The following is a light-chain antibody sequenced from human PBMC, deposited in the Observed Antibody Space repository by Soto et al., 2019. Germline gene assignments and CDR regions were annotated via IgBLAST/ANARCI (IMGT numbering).Light chain of an antibody. J-gene: IGLJ1*01. Sequence: QSALTQPASVSGSPGQSITISCTGTSSDVGGYNYVSWYQQHPGKAPKLIIYEVSNRPSGVPNRFFGSKSGNTASLTISGLQAEDDAEYYCTSYTSSSTLDVFGTGTKVTVL. CDR3: TSYTSSSTLDV. CDR2: EVS. V-gene: IGLV2-14*01. CDR1: SSDVGGYNY.